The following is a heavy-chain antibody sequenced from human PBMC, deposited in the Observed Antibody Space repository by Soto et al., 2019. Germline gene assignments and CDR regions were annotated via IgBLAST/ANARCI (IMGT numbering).Heavy chain of an antibody. CDR2: IYYSGST. CDR3: ARVDSSSWYGGRWFDP. Sequence: TLSLTCTVSGGSISSYYWIWIRQPPGKGLEWIGYIYYSGSTNYNPSLKSRVTISVDTSKNQFSLKLSSVTAADTAVYYCARVDSSSWYGGRWFDPWGQGTLVTVXS. CDR1: GGSISSYY. V-gene: IGHV4-59*01. D-gene: IGHD6-13*01. J-gene: IGHJ5*02.